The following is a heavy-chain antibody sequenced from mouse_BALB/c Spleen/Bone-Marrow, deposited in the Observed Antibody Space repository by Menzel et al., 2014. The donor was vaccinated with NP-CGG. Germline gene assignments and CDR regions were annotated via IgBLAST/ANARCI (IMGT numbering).Heavy chain of an antibody. CDR3: ARSGYYGSSYFDY. V-gene: IGHV1-20*02. Sequence: EVQLQQSGPELAKPGASVKISCKASGYSFXGYFMNWVMQSHGKSLEWIGRINPYNGDTFYNQKFKGKATLTVDKSSSTAHMELRSLASEDSAVYYCARSGYYGSSYFDYWGQGTTLTVSS. CDR1: GYSFXGYF. J-gene: IGHJ2*01. D-gene: IGHD1-1*01. CDR2: INPYNGDT.